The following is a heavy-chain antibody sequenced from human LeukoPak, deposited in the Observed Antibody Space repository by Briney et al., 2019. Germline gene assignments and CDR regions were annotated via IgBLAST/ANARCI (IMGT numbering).Heavy chain of an antibody. CDR2: IYYTGST. D-gene: IGHD3-10*01. V-gene: IGHV4-59*08. Sequence: SETLSLTCTVYGGSISVYYWSWIRQPPGEGLEWIGYIYYTGSTNYNPSLKSRVTISVDTSKNQFSLKLNSVTAADTAVYYCARHGSGYGSGSFANWGQGTLVTVSS. CDR3: ARHGSGYGSGSFAN. CDR1: GGSISVYY. J-gene: IGHJ4*02.